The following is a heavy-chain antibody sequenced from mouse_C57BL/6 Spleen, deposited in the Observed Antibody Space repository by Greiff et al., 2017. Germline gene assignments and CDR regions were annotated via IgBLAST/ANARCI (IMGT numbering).Heavy chain of an antibody. CDR1: GYTFTSYW. CDR3: AREISYYYGSSYDAWFAY. Sequence: QVQLQQPGAELVKPGASVKLSCKASGYTFTSYWMHWVKQRPGRGLEWIGRIDPNSGGTKYNEKVKSKATLTVDKPSSTAYMQLSSLTSEDSAVYYCAREISYYYGSSYDAWFAYWGQGTLVTVSA. D-gene: IGHD1-1*01. CDR2: IDPNSGGT. V-gene: IGHV1-72*01. J-gene: IGHJ3*01.